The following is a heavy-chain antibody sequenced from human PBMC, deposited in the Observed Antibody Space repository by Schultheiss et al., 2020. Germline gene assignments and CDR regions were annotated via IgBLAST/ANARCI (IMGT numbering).Heavy chain of an antibody. Sequence: SVKVSCKASGGTFSSHAISWVRQAPGQGLEWMGGIIPIFGTANYAQKFQGRVTITADESTSTAYMELSSLRSEDTAVYYCARAQSHIAAAGALGGWGQGTLVTVSS. J-gene: IGHJ4*02. CDR3: ARAQSHIAAAGALGG. V-gene: IGHV1-69*13. CDR1: GGTFSSHA. D-gene: IGHD6-13*01. CDR2: IIPIFGTA.